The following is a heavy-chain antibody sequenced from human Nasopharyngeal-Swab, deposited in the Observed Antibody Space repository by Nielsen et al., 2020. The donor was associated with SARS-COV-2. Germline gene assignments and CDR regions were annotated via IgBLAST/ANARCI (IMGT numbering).Heavy chain of an antibody. V-gene: IGHV3-30*03. CDR1: GFTFSSYG. CDR2: ISNDGSAK. CDR3: ARADRGGSFFSQYYYYMDV. J-gene: IGHJ6*03. D-gene: IGHD1-26*01. Sequence: GGSLRLSCAASGFTFSSYGMHWVRQAPGKGLEWVAVISNDGSAKFYVDSVKGRFSISRDTSKSTVYLQMNSLRPEDTGLYYCARADRGGSFFSQYYYYMDVWGTGTTVTVSS.